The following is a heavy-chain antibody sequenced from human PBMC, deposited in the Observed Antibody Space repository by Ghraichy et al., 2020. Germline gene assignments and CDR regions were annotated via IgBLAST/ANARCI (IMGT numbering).Heavy chain of an antibody. CDR2: IKQDGSEK. CDR1: GFTFSSYW. Sequence: GESLNISCAASGFTFSSYWMSWVRQAPGKGLEWVANIKQDGSEKYYVDSVKGRFTISRDNAKNSLYLQMNSLRAEDTAVYYCARDNSLVRIYYYYYYYMDVWGKGTTVTVSS. D-gene: IGHD6-13*01. CDR3: ARDNSLVRIYYYYYYYMDV. V-gene: IGHV3-7*04. J-gene: IGHJ6*03.